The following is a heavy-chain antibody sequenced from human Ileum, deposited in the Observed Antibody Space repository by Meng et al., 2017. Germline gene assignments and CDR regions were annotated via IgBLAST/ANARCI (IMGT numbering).Heavy chain of an antibody. CDR3: ARGLGYTYGYNYFDY. V-gene: IGHV3-48*03. CDR2: ISSSGGFV. Sequence: GESLKISCTASGFTFSDYEINWVRQAPGKGLEWVSIISSSGGFVNYAASVKGRFTISRDNTNNSLYLQMNSLRAEDTALYYCARGLGYTYGYNYFDYWGQGTLVTSAS. D-gene: IGHD5-18*01. CDR1: GFTFSDYE. J-gene: IGHJ4*02.